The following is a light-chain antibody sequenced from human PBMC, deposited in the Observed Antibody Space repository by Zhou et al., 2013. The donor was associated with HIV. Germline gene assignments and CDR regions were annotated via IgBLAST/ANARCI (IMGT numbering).Light chain of an antibody. CDR1: QSISSSY. V-gene: IGKV3-20*01. Sequence: EIVLTQSPGTLSLSPGERATLSCRASQSISSSYLAWYQQKPGQAPRLLIYGASNRATGVPDRFSGSGSGTDFTLTISRLEPEDFAVYSCQQSDTPPLTFGGGTKVEIK. CDR3: QQSDTPPLT. J-gene: IGKJ4*01. CDR2: GAS.